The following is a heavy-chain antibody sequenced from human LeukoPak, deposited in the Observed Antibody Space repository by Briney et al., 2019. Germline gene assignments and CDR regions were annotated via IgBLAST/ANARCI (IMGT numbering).Heavy chain of an antibody. Sequence: PGRSLRLTCAASGFIFGAYALPWVRQAPGKGLEWVAVISYDGSNKYYVDSVKGRITISRDKSKNTVYLQMNSLRAEDTAVYYCAKDGHYDSSGFTLQYWGQGTLVTVSS. CDR2: ISYDGSNK. CDR1: GFIFGAYA. J-gene: IGHJ1*01. D-gene: IGHD3-22*01. CDR3: AKDGHYDSSGFTLQY. V-gene: IGHV3-30*04.